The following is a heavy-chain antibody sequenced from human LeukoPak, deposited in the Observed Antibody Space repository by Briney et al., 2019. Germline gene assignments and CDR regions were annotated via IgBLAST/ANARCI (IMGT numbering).Heavy chain of an antibody. D-gene: IGHD1-26*01. CDR1: GYTLTELS. V-gene: IGHV1-24*01. CDR2: FDPEDGET. Sequence: ASVKVSCKVSGYTLTELSMHWVRQAPGKGLEWMGGFDPEDGETIYAQKFQGRVTITEDTSTDTAYMEVSSLRSEDTAVYYCATLLGGDYWGQGTLVTVSS. J-gene: IGHJ4*02. CDR3: ATLLGGDY.